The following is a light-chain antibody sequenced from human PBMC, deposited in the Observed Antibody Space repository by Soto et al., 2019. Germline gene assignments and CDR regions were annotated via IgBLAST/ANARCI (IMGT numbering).Light chain of an antibody. CDR1: QSISSL. V-gene: IGKV1-5*03. CDR3: QQYNSYPLT. CDR2: KAS. J-gene: IGKJ5*01. Sequence: DIQMTQSPSTLSASVGDRVTITCRASQSISSLLAWYQQKPGGAPTLLIYKASTLESGVPSRFSGSGSGTEFRLTISSLQPDDSATYYCQQYNSYPLTFGQGTRLEIK.